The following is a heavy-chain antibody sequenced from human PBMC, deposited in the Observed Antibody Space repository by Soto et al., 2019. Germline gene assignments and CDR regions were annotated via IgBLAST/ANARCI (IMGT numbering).Heavy chain of an antibody. CDR2: IWYDGSNK. J-gene: IGHJ4*02. Sequence: GGSLRLSCAASGFTFSSYGMHWVRQAPGKGLEWVAVIWYDGSNKYYADSVKGRFTISRDNSKNTLYLQMNSLRAEDTAVYYCARDSTVVTPSSIGYWGQGTLVTVSS. CDR3: ARDSTVVTPSSIGY. CDR1: GFTFSSYG. D-gene: IGHD2-15*01. V-gene: IGHV3-33*01.